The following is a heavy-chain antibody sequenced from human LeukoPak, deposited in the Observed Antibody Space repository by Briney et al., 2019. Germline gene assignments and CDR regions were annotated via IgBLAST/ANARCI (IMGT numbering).Heavy chain of an antibody. CDR3: ARDRGLSIVVVPAALAHFDY. V-gene: IGHV3-21*01. D-gene: IGHD2-2*01. Sequence: NSGGSLRLSCAASGFTFSNYSMNWVRQAPGKGLEWVSSISSSSSYIYYADSVKGRFTISRDNAKNSLYLQMNSLRAEDTAVYYCARDRGLSIVVVPAALAHFDYWGQGTLVTVSS. CDR2: ISSSSSYI. CDR1: GFTFSNYS. J-gene: IGHJ4*02.